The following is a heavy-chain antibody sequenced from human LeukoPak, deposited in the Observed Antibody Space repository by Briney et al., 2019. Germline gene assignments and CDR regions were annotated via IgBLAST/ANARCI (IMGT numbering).Heavy chain of an antibody. CDR2: IDATGAFT. J-gene: IGHJ4*02. Sequence: GGSLRLSCTASGFTFNLFAMSWVRHVSGKGLEWVSLIDATGAFTYYADSVKGRFTISRDNSKNTLYLQMNSLRAEDTAVYYCAKVGTLYYDFWSGYSYYFDYWGQGTLVTVSS. V-gene: IGHV3-23*01. D-gene: IGHD3-3*01. CDR3: AKVGTLYYDFWSGYSYYFDY. CDR1: GFTFNLFA.